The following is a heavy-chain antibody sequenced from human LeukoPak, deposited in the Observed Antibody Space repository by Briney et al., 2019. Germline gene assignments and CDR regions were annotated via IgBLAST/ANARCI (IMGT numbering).Heavy chain of an antibody. CDR1: GGSFSGYY. V-gene: IGHV4-34*01. Sequence: PSETLSLTCAVYGGSFSGYYWSWIRQPPGKGLEWIGEINHSGSTNYNPPLKSRVTISVDTSKNQFSLKLSSVTAADTAVYYCATQATDSSGYPSIYYFDYWGQGTLVTVSS. J-gene: IGHJ4*02. CDR3: ATQATDSSGYPSIYYFDY. D-gene: IGHD3-22*01. CDR2: INHSGST.